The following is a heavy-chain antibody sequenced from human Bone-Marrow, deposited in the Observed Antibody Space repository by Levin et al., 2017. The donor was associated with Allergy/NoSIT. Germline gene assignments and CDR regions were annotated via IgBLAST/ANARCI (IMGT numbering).Heavy chain of an antibody. CDR3: ARDRPVGRHPPGGVDAFDS. CDR2: IYYSGST. V-gene: IGHV4-61*01. CDR1: GGSVSSGSYY. Sequence: PSQTLSLTCTVSGGSVSSGSYYWSWIRQPPGKGLEWIGYIYYSGSTNYNPSLKSRVTISVDTSKNQFSLKLSSVTAADTAVYYCARDRPVGRHPPGGVDAFDSWGQGTMVTVSS. J-gene: IGHJ3*02. D-gene: IGHD1-26*01.